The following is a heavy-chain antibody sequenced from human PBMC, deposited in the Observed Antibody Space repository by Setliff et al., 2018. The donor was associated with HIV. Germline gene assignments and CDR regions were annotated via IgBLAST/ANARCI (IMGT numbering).Heavy chain of an antibody. D-gene: IGHD5-18*01. CDR3: ARSVDTTLVPAYYFDY. CDR2: IYYRGST. Sequence: PSETLSLTCTVSGGSISGYYWSWIRQPPGKGLEWIGSIYYRGSTDYNPSLKSRVTIPIDTSKNQFSLKLSSVTAADTAVYYCARSVDTTLVPAYYFDYWGPWTLLGHRLL. CDR1: GGSISGYY. J-gene: IGHJ4*03. V-gene: IGHV4-59*01.